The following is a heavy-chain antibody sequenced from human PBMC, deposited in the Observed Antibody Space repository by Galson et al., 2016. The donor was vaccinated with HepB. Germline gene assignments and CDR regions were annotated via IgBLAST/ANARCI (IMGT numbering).Heavy chain of an antibody. CDR2: IDGPTPNT. J-gene: IGHJ4*01. D-gene: IGHD6-19*01. Sequence: SLRLSCAASGFTFRNYALSWVRRAPGKGLEWVSHIDGPTPNTHYADSVRGRFSIYRDNSRDTLYLQMDTLTAEDSPISYCTTWLSHHFDYWGKEPGSPSPQ. CDR3: TTWLSHHFDY. V-gene: IGHV3-23*01. CDR1: GFTFRNYA.